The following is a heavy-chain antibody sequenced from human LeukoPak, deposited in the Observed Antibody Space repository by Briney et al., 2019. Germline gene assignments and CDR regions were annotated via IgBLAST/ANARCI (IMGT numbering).Heavy chain of an antibody. V-gene: IGHV4-34*01. D-gene: IGHD6-19*01. Sequence: SETLSLTCAVYGGSFSGYYWSWIRQPPGKGLEWIGEIDHSGSTNYNPSLKSRVTISVDTSKNQFSLKLSSVTAADTAVYYCAGAVAGLRIIDYWGQGTLVTVSS. J-gene: IGHJ4*02. CDR3: AGAVAGLRIIDY. CDR2: IDHSGST. CDR1: GGSFSGYY.